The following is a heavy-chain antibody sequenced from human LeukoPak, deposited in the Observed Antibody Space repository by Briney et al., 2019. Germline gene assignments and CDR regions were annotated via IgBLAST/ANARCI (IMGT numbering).Heavy chain of an antibody. CDR2: IYYSRST. CDR3: ARHDRPVSTFGGAFDI. Sequence: SETLSLTCTVSGVSICSSSYYWGWIRQPPGKGLEWIGSIYYSRSTYYNPSLKRRVTISVDTSKNHFSLKLSSVAAADTAVYYCARHDRPVSTFGGAFDIWGQGTMVTVS. CDR1: GVSICSSSYY. D-gene: IGHD3-16*01. J-gene: IGHJ3*02. V-gene: IGHV4-39*01.